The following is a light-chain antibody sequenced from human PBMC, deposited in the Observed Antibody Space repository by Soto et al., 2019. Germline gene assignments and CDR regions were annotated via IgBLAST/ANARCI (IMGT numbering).Light chain of an antibody. Sequence: QSALTQPASVSGSPGQSITMSCTGTGGDVGSFNYVSWYQHHPGKAPKLMIYDVSNRPSGVSNRFSGSKSGNTASLTISGLQAEDEADYYCSSYTTTSTRVFGGGTKLTVL. J-gene: IGLJ3*02. V-gene: IGLV2-14*03. CDR1: GGDVGSFNY. CDR2: DVS. CDR3: SSYTTTSTRV.